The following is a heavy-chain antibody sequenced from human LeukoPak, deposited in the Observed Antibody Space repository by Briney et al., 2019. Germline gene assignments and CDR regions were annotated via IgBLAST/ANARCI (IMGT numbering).Heavy chain of an antibody. CDR2: ISYDGSNK. V-gene: IGHV3-30*01. Sequence: GRSLRLSCAASGFTFSSYAMHWVRQAPGKGLEWVAVISYDGSNKYYADSVKGRFTISRDNSKNTLYLQMNSLRAEDTAAYYCARWGLAVAGLAYWGQGTLVTVSS. CDR3: ARWGLAVAGLAY. CDR1: GFTFSSYA. D-gene: IGHD6-19*01. J-gene: IGHJ4*02.